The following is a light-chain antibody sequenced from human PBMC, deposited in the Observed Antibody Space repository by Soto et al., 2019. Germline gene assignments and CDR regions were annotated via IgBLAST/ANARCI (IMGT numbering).Light chain of an antibody. V-gene: IGKV1-5*01. Sequence: DIQMTQSPSTLSASVGDRVTITCRASQSMNDWLAWYQQKTGKAPKVLIYDASSLQSGVPSRFSGSGSGTEFSLTIDSLQPDDVATYYCLRYNAFSQTFGQGTKVEI. J-gene: IGKJ1*01. CDR2: DAS. CDR1: QSMNDW. CDR3: LRYNAFSQT.